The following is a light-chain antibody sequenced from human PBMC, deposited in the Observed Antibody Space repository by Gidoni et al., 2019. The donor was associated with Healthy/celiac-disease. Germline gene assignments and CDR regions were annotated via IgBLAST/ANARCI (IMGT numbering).Light chain of an antibody. CDR1: QSVSSSY. J-gene: IGKJ4*01. CDR2: GAS. V-gene: IGKV3-20*01. Sequence: EIVLTQSPGTLSLSPGDRATLSCRASQSVSSSYLAWYQQKPGPAPRLLIYGASSRATGIPDMFSGSGSGTDFTLIISRLSPDYFAFYYCQQYGSSPFTFGGGTQVEIK. CDR3: QQYGSSPFT.